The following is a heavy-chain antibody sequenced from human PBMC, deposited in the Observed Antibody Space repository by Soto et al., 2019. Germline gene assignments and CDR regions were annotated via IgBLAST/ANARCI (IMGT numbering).Heavy chain of an antibody. CDR2: ISAYNGNT. J-gene: IGHJ6*02. CDR3: ARRAPPMDV. CDR1: GYTFTSYG. Sequence: QVQLVQSGAEVKKPGASVKVSCKASGYTFTSYGISWVRQAPGQGLEWMGWISAYNGNTNYAPQLQGRVTMTTDTPTSTAYMALGSLRSDDTAVDFCARRAPPMDVWGQGSTVTVSS. V-gene: IGHV1-18*01.